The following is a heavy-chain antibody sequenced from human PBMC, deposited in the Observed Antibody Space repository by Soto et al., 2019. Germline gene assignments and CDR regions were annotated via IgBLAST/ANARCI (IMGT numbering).Heavy chain of an antibody. CDR3: ARDSRDCWSGDRSYYYYYMDV. Sequence: QVQLVQSGAEVKKPGSSVKVSCKASGGTFSSYTISWVRQAPGQGLEWMGRIIPILGIANYAQKFQGRVTITADKSTSTAYMELSSLMSEDTAVYYCARDSRDCWSGDRSYYYYYMDVWGKGTTVTVSS. CDR2: IIPILGIA. D-gene: IGHD3-3*01. CDR1: GGTFSSYT. J-gene: IGHJ6*03. V-gene: IGHV1-69*08.